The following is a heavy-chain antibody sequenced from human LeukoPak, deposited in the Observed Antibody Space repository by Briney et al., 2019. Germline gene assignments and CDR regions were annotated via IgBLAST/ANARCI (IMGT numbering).Heavy chain of an antibody. V-gene: IGHV4-39*01. J-gene: IGHJ4*02. CDR3: ATQLRMVGGIINLYYFDY. D-gene: IGHD3-10*01. Sequence: SETLSLTCTVSEDSISSSNYYWGWIRQLPGKGLEWIGSIYHSGSTYYNPSLKSRLSISVDKSKNQFSLKLSSVTAADTAVYSCATQLRMVGGIINLYYFDYWGQGTLVTVSS. CDR1: EDSISSSNYY. CDR2: IYHSGST.